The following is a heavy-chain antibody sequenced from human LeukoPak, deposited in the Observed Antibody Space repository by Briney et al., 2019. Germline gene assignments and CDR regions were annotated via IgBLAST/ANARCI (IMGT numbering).Heavy chain of an antibody. D-gene: IGHD1-26*01. CDR2: IYYSGIT. V-gene: IGHV4-59*01. CDR3: ARVPVGATFYYGMDV. Sequence: SETLSLTCSVSGGSISSYYWSWIRQPPGKGLEWLGYIYYSGITNYNPSLESRVTISVDTSKNKFSLKLSSVTAADTAVYYCARVPVGATFYYGMDVWGRGTTVTVSS. J-gene: IGHJ6*02. CDR1: GGSISSYY.